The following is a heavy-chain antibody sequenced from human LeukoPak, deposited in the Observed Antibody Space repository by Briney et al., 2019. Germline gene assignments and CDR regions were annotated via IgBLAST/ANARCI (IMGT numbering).Heavy chain of an antibody. CDR1: GFIFGDYA. Sequence: GGSLRLSCAASGFIFGDYAMHWVRQAPGKGLEWVSGITWNSVSIGYADSVKGRFTISRDNAKNSLYLQMSSLRAEDMAFYYCAKGLAVSGEDYWGQGTLVTVSS. CDR2: ITWNSVSI. J-gene: IGHJ4*02. D-gene: IGHD6-19*01. V-gene: IGHV3-9*03. CDR3: AKGLAVSGEDY.